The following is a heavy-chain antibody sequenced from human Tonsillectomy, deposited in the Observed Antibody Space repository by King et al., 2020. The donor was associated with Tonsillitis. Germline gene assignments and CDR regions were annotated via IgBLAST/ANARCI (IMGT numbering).Heavy chain of an antibody. CDR3: ARDWYSSGLFDP. CDR1: GFTVSRNY. CDR2: IYSGGST. V-gene: IGHV3-53*01. D-gene: IGHD5-18*01. J-gene: IGHJ5*02. Sequence: VQLVESGGGLIQPGGSLRLSCAASGFTVSRNYMSWVRQAPGKGLEWVSVIYSGGSTYYAESVKGRFTLSRDNSKNTLYLQMNSLRAEDTAVYYCARDWYSSGLFDPWGQGTLVTVSS.